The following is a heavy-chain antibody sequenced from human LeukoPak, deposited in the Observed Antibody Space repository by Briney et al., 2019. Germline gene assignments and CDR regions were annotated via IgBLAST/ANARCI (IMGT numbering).Heavy chain of an antibody. V-gene: IGHV4-4*07. J-gene: IGHJ6*03. D-gene: IGHD2-15*01. CDR2: IYTSGST. CDR1: GGSISSYY. Sequence: SETLSLTCTVSGGSISSYYWSWIRQPAGKGLEWIGRIYTSGSTNYNPSLKSRVTMSVDTSKNQFSLKLSSVTAADTAVYHCARDTPWSSPLYYYYYYMDVWGKGTTVTVSS. CDR3: ARDTPWSSPLYYYYYYMDV.